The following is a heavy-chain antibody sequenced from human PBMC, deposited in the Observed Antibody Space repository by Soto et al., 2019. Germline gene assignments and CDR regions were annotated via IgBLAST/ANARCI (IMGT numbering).Heavy chain of an antibody. CDR1: GFTFSSYG. J-gene: IGHJ4*02. V-gene: IGHV3-33*01. CDR3: ARPLLGYGSGSPFDY. D-gene: IGHD3-10*01. CDR2: IWYDGSNK. Sequence: GSLRLSCAASGFTFSSYGMHWVRQAPGKGLEWVAVIWYDGSNKYYADSVKGRFTISRDNSKNTLYLQMNSLRAEDTAVYYCARPLLGYGSGSPFDYWGQGTLVTVSS.